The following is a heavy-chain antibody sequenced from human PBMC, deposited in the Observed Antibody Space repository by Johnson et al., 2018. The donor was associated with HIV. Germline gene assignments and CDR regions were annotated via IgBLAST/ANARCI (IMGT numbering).Heavy chain of an antibody. CDR3: ARGGEKGAFDI. Sequence: MLLVESGGGFVQPGGSLRLSCAVSGFTFTDHYMDWVRQAPGKGLEWVGRIRNKANSYTTEYAASVKGRFTILRDDSKNSMYLQMNSLKTEDTAVYYCARGGEKGAFDIWGQGTMVTVSS. V-gene: IGHV3-72*01. CDR2: IRNKANSYTT. D-gene: IGHD7-27*01. J-gene: IGHJ3*02. CDR1: GFTFTDHY.